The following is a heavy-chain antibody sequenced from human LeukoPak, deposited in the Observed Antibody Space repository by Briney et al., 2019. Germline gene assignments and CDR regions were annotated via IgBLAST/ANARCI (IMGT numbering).Heavy chain of an antibody. J-gene: IGHJ6*03. CDR1: GYIFTGYY. D-gene: IGHD2-15*01. Sequence: GASVKVSCKASGYIFTGYYMHWVRQAPGQGLEWMGWINPNSGGTNYAQKFQGRVTMTRDTSISTAYMELSRLRSDDTAVYYCARGDIVVVVAANSYYYYYMDVWGKGTTVTVSS. CDR2: INPNSGGT. V-gene: IGHV1-2*02. CDR3: ARGDIVVVVAANSYYYYYMDV.